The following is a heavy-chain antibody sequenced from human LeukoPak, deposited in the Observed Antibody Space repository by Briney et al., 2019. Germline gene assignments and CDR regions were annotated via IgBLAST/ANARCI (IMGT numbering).Heavy chain of an antibody. V-gene: IGHV3-48*01. D-gene: IGHD3-22*01. CDR2: ISSSSNTI. Sequence: GGSLRLSCAASGXTFSISSMSWVRQAPGKGLEWVSYISSSSNTIFYTDSVKGRFTISRDNSKNTLYLQMNSLRAEDTAVYYCAKAGYYYDSSGYYYWIDAFDIWGQGTMVTVSS. CDR1: GXTFSISS. J-gene: IGHJ3*02. CDR3: AKAGYYYDSSGYYYWIDAFDI.